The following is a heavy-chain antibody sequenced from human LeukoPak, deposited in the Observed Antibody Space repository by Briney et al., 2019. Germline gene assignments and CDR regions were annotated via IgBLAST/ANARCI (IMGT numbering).Heavy chain of an antibody. V-gene: IGHV3-23*01. CDR3: ARNYYGSGSYPWFDP. CDR1: GFTFSSYA. J-gene: IGHJ5*02. Sequence: ESGGSLRLSCAASGFTFSSYAMSWVRQAPGKGLEWVSAISASGSSTYYADSVKGRFTISRDNSKNTLYLQMNSLRAEDTAVYYCARNYYGSGSYPWFDPWGQGTLVTVSS. CDR2: ISASGSST. D-gene: IGHD3-10*01.